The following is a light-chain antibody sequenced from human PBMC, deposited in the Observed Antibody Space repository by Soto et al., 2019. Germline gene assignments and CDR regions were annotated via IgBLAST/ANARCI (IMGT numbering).Light chain of an antibody. CDR3: QQYNSYPWT. CDR2: DAS. CDR1: QSISRR. J-gene: IGKJ1*01. V-gene: IGKV1-5*01. Sequence: DIQMIQSPSALSASVGDRVTITCRASQSISRRLAWYQQKPRKAPKLLIYDASSLESGVPAGFSGIGFGTQFTLTFSSLQPDAFATYYCQQYNSYPWTFGQGTKV.